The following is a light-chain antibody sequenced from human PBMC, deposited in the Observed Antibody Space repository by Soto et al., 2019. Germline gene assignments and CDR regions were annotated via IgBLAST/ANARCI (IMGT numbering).Light chain of an antibody. J-gene: IGLJ1*01. CDR2: DVS. CDR3: YSCSRSSGTLDV. Sequence: QSALTQPASVSGSPGQSITISCTGTSSDVGAYNYVSWYQQHPGQAPKLMIYDVSNRPSGVSDRFSGSKSGNTASLTISGLQAEDEADYYCYSCSRSSGTLDVFGTGTKLTVL. V-gene: IGLV2-14*03. CDR1: SSDVGAYNY.